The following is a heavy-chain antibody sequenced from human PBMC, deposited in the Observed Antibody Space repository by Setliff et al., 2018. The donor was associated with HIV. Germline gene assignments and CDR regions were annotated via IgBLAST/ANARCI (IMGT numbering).Heavy chain of an antibody. J-gene: IGHJ3*02. CDR3: ARDPFLDYYDDSGYPGGAFDI. V-gene: IGHV1-3*01. Sequence: GASVKVSCKASGYTFTSYAMHWVRQAPGQRLEWMGWINAGNGNTKYSQKLQGRVTITRDTSASTAYMELRSLRSDDTAAYYCARDPFLDYYDDSGYPGGAFDIWGQGTMVTVS. CDR2: INAGNGNT. CDR1: GYTFTSYA. D-gene: IGHD3-22*01.